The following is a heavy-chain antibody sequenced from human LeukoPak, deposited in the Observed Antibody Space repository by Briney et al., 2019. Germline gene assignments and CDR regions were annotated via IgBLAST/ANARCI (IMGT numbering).Heavy chain of an antibody. CDR1: GYTFTSYG. V-gene: IGHV1-18*01. CDR2: ISAYNGNT. J-gene: IGHJ4*02. D-gene: IGHD3-22*01. Sequence: ASVKVSCKASGYTFTSYGISWVRQAPGQGLEWMGWISAYNGNTNYAQKLQGRVTMTTDTSTSTAYMELRSLRSDDTAVYYCAREFRGYYYDSSGYYSGFDYWGQGTLVTVSS. CDR3: AREFRGYYYDSSGYYSGFDY.